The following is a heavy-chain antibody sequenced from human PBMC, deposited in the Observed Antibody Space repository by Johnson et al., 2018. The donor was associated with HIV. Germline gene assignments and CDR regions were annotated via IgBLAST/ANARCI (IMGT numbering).Heavy chain of an antibody. CDR3: AKDTYYYDSSGYLDAFDI. CDR2: NSGRGGST. Sequence: VQLVESGGSVVRRGGSLRLSCAASGFTFDDYGMSWVRQAPGKGLAWVSANSGRGGSTYSADPVQGRSTLSRDNSKNTLYLQMNSLRAEDTAVYYCAKDTYYYDSSGYLDAFDIWGQGTMVTVSS. D-gene: IGHD3-22*01. V-gene: IGHV3-23*04. CDR1: GFTFDDYG. J-gene: IGHJ3*02.